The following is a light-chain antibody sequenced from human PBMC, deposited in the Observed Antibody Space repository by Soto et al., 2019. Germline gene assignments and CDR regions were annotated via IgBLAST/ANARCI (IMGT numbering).Light chain of an antibody. CDR3: QHYNSYSEA. CDR2: KAS. V-gene: IGKV1-5*03. J-gene: IGKJ1*01. Sequence: DIQVTQSPSTLSASVGDRVIITCRASQNVNIWLAWYQQRPRKAPKLLIYKASTLKSGVPSRFSGSGSGTEFTLTISSLQPDDFATYYCQHYNSYSEAFGQGTKVDIK. CDR1: QNVNIW.